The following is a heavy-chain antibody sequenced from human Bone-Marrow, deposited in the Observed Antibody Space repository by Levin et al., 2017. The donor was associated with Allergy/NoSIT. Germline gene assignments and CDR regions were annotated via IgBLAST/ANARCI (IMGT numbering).Heavy chain of an antibody. Sequence: ASVKVSCKASGYTFTDYYMNWVRQAPGQGLEWMGWINPNSGGTNYAQKFQGRVTMTRDTSISTAYMELSGLRSDDTAVYYCARAPDYYDMAFDTWGQVTMVTVSS. CDR3: ARAPDYYDMAFDT. V-gene: IGHV1-2*02. CDR1: GYTFTDYY. CDR2: INPNSGGT. D-gene: IGHD3-22*01. J-gene: IGHJ3*02.